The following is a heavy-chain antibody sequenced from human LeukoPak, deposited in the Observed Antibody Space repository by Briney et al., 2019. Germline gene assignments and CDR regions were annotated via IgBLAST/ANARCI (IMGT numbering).Heavy chain of an antibody. CDR2: IKGDGSLK. CDR3: TRDSNYHDRSAYYDVFDI. D-gene: IGHD3-22*01. Sequence: PGGSLRLSCAASGFTFSSYWMTWVRQAPGKGLEWVANIKGDGSLKYYVDSVKGRFTISRDNAKNSLYLQMNGLSAEDTAVYYCTRDSNYHDRSAYYDVFDIWGQGTMVTVSS. J-gene: IGHJ3*02. V-gene: IGHV3-7*01. CDR1: GFTFSSYW.